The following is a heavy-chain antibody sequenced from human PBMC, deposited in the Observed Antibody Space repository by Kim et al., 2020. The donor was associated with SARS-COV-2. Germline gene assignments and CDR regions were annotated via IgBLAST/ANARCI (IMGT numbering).Heavy chain of an antibody. J-gene: IGHJ4*01. D-gene: IGHD6-19*01. CDR2: IYHSGST. CDR3: ARAIAVAGPPAQFDY. Sequence: SETLSLTCTVSGYSISSGYYWGWIRQPPGKGLEWIGSIYHSGSTYYNPSLKSRVTISVDTSKNQFSLKLSSVTAADTAVYYCARAIAVAGPPAQFDYWG. CDR1: GYSISSGYY. V-gene: IGHV4-38-2*02.